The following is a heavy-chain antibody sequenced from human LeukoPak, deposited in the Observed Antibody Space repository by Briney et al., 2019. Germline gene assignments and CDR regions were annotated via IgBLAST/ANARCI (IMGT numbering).Heavy chain of an antibody. Sequence: GGSLRLSCAASGFTFSSYAMSWVRQAPGKGLEWVSAISESGGSTYYADSVKGRFTISRDNSKNTLYLQMNSLRAEDTAVYYCAKDPYGSGSYPPYFDYWGQGTLVTVSS. V-gene: IGHV3-23*01. CDR1: GFTFSSYA. J-gene: IGHJ4*02. CDR2: ISESGGST. CDR3: AKDPYGSGSYPPYFDY. D-gene: IGHD3-10*01.